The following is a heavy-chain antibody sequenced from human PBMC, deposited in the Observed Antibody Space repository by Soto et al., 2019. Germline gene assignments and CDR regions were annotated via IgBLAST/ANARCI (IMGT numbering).Heavy chain of an antibody. Sequence: QVHLVQSGAEVKKPGASVKVSCKGSGYAFTTYGITWVRQAPGQGLEWMGWISAHNGNTNYAQKRQGRVTVTRDTSTSTAYMDLRSLRSDATAVYYCARGRYGDYWGQGALVTVSS. CDR1: GYAFTTYG. V-gene: IGHV1-18*01. CDR3: ARGRYGDY. CDR2: ISAHNGNT. J-gene: IGHJ4*02. D-gene: IGHD1-1*01.